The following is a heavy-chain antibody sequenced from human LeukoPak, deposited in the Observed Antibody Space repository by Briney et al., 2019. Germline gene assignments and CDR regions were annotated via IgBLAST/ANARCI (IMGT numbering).Heavy chain of an antibody. CDR3: ARDYYYYDSSGYYPHYHYYMDV. V-gene: IGHV4-4*07. CDR2: IYTSGST. D-gene: IGHD3-22*01. CDR1: CGSLSSYY. J-gene: IGHJ6*03. Sequence: SETLSLTCTVSCGSLSSYYWSWIRQSAGKGLEWIGRIYTSGSTNYNPSLKSRVTMSVDTSKNQFSLRLSSVTAADTAVYYCARDYYYYDSSGYYPHYHYYMDVWGKGTTVTVSS.